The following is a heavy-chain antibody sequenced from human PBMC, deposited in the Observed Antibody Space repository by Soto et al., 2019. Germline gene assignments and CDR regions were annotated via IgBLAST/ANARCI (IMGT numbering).Heavy chain of an antibody. D-gene: IGHD5-18*01. CDR3: ARRDDSETFDI. J-gene: IGHJ3*02. CDR2: IYRGGGT. V-gene: IGHV3-53*01. CDR1: GLSVSSNY. Sequence: EVQLVESGGGLIQPGGSLRLICAASGLSVSSNYITWVRQAPGKGLEWLSIIYRGGGTYYADSLKGRAIISRDGSRNMVFLQMNTLTADDTGVYYCARRDDSETFDIWGRGTVVTV.